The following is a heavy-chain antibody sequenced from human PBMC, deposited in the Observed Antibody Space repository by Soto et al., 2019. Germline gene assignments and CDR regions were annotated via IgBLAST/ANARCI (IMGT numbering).Heavy chain of an antibody. D-gene: IGHD3-16*01. V-gene: IGHV4-34*01. CDR2: VNHSGTT. CDR1: GGSFIGYY. J-gene: IGHJ6*02. Sequence: SETLSLTCAVYGGSFIGYYWTWIRRSPEKGLEWIGEVNHSGTTYYNPSLKTRVHISVHTPKNQFSLKMSSVTAADTAVYYCARGVVGRTLYPAFRYYYYYGMDVWGQGTTGTGSS. CDR3: ARGVVGRTLYPAFRYYYYYGMDV.